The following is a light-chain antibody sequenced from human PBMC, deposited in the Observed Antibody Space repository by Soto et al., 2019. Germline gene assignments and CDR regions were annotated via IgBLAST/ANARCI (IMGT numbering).Light chain of an antibody. CDR2: GAS. CDR3: QQYGSSPWT. J-gene: IGKJ1*01. V-gene: IGKV3-20*01. Sequence: EIVLTQSPGPLSLSPGERATLSCRASQSVSSSYLAWYQQKPGQAPRLLTYGASSRATGIPDRFSGSGSGTTFTLTISRLEPEDFAVYDCQQYGSSPWTFGHGTKVEIK. CDR1: QSVSSSY.